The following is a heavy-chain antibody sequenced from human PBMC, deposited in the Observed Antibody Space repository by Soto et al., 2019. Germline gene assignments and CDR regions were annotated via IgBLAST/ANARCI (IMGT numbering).Heavy chain of an antibody. CDR3: AKMAYFGDPPGGDS. Sequence: EVQLLESGGGLVQPGGSLKLSCAVSGFTFSSSAMSWVRQAPGKGLEWVSIISGNGVTTYYADSVEGRFTISRDNSKNTLHLQMNSLGAEDTAVYYCAKMAYFGDPPGGDSWGQGTLVTVSS. D-gene: IGHD3-10*01. J-gene: IGHJ4*02. CDR1: GFTFSSSA. V-gene: IGHV3-23*01. CDR2: ISGNGVTT.